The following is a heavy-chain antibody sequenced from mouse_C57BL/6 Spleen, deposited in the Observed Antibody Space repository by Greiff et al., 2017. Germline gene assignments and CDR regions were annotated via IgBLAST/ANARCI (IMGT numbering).Heavy chain of an antibody. CDR1: GFTFSDYG. CDR3: ARRIRGAMDY. V-gene: IGHV5-15*01. CDR2: ISNLAYSI. D-gene: IGHD1-1*01. Sequence: EVKLMESAAVFFPPLVSLKLSCAASGFTFSDYGLAWVRQAPRKGPEWVAFISNLAYSIYYADTVTGRFTISRENAKNTLYLEMSSLRSEDTAMYYCARRIRGAMDYWGQGTSVTVSS. J-gene: IGHJ4*01.